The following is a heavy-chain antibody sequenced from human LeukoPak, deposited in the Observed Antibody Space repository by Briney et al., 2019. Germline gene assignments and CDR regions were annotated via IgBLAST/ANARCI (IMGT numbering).Heavy chain of an antibody. V-gene: IGHV3-9*01. Sequence: PGGSLRLSCAASGFTFDDYAMHWVRQAPGKGLEWVSGISWNSGSIGYADSVKGRFTISRDNAKNSLYLQMNSLRAEDTAVYYCARIKDSSSWYKYYFDYWGQGTLVTVSS. CDR2: ISWNSGSI. J-gene: IGHJ4*02. CDR3: ARIKDSSSWYKYYFDY. CDR1: GFTFDDYA. D-gene: IGHD6-13*01.